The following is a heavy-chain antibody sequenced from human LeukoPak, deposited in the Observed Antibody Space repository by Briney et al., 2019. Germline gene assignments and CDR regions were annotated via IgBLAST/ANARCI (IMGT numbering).Heavy chain of an antibody. D-gene: IGHD5-18*01. J-gene: IGHJ4*02. V-gene: IGHV3-53*01. Sequence: GGSLRLSCAASGFTVSSNYMSWVRQAPGKGLEWVSVIYSGGSTYYADSVKGRFTISRDNSKNTLYLQMNSLRAEDTAVYDCARDAGIQLWLSYWGQGTLVTVSS. CDR3: ARDAGIQLWLSY. CDR1: GFTVSSNY. CDR2: IYSGGST.